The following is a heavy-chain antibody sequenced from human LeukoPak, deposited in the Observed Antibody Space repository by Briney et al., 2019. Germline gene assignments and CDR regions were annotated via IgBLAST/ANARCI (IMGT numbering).Heavy chain of an antibody. Sequence: SVKVSCKASGGTFSSYAISWVRQAPGQGLEWMGGIIPIFGTANYAQKFQGRVTITADESTSTAYMELSSLRSEDTAVYYCARDGYWSGLDRGWRYMDVWGKGTTVTVSS. D-gene: IGHD3-3*01. CDR3: ARDGYWSGLDRGWRYMDV. J-gene: IGHJ6*03. CDR2: IIPIFGTA. V-gene: IGHV1-69*13. CDR1: GGTFSSYA.